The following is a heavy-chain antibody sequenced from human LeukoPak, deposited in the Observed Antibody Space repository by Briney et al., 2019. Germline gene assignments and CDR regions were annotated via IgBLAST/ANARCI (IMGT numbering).Heavy chain of an antibody. J-gene: IGHJ3*02. Sequence: GGSLRLSCAASGFIFSNAWMSWVRQAPGKGLEWVGRIKSKTDGGTTDCAAPVKGRFTISRDDSKNTLYLQMSSLKTEDTAVYYCTSAFMITFGGVIVPLYAFDIWGRGTMVTVSS. D-gene: IGHD3-16*02. CDR1: GFIFSNAW. CDR2: IKSKTDGGTT. V-gene: IGHV3-15*01. CDR3: TSAFMITFGGVIVPLYAFDI.